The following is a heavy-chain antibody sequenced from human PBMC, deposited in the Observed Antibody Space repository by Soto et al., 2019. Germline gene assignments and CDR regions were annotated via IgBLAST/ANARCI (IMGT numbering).Heavy chain of an antibody. D-gene: IGHD2-2*01. V-gene: IGHV4-59*08. CDR3: ARLGKYYQSLDT. Sequence: SDTLSLTFTVSSGSFSPNYCIWILQPPGKGLEWVGYIYYDGTARHNPSLKSRVTISLETSRSQFSLRLSSVSAADTAVYYCARLGKYYQSLDTWGPGTLVTVSS. CDR2: IYYDGTA. J-gene: IGHJ5*01. CDR1: SGSFSPNY.